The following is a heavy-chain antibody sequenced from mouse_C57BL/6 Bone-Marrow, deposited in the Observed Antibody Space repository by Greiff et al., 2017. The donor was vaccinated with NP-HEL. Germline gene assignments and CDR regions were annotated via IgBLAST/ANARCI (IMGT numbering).Heavy chain of an antibody. D-gene: IGHD1-1*02. Sequence: QVQLKQPGAELVKPGASVKLSCKASGYTFTSYWMHWVKQRPGRGLEWIGRIDPNSGGTKYNEKFKSKATLTVDKSSSTAYMQLSSLTSEDSAVYYCARSLYYGGPHYYAMDYWGQGTSVTVSS. CDR2: IDPNSGGT. CDR1: GYTFTSYW. CDR3: ARSLYYGGPHYYAMDY. J-gene: IGHJ4*01. V-gene: IGHV1-72*01.